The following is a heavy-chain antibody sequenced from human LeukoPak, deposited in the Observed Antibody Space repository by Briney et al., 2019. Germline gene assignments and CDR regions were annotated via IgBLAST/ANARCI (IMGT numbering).Heavy chain of an antibody. CDR1: GFTFDDYA. V-gene: IGHV3-9*01. Sequence: GGSLRLSCAASGFTFDDYAMHWVRQGPGKGLEWVSGISWNSGSIGYADSVKGRFTISRDNAKNSLYLQMNSLRAEDTAVYYCARGRWSFDYWGQGTLVTVSS. CDR3: ARGRWSFDY. CDR2: ISWNSGSI. J-gene: IGHJ4*02. D-gene: IGHD5-24*01.